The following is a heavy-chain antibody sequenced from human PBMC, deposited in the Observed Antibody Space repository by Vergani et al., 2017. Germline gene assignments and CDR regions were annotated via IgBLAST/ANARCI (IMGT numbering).Heavy chain of an antibody. CDR2: IKNTGDST. D-gene: IGHD5-24*01. CDR1: GFTFSSHA. CDR3: GRGSDNYN. J-gene: IGHJ4*02. Sequence: EVQLLQSEGAVVQPGGSLRLSCVASGFTFSSHAMSWVRQGHGQGLEWVSSIKNTGDSTHYADSVNGRFTISRDNSKNTLYLQMNSLGVEDTAVYYCGRGSDNYNWGQGTLVTVSS. V-gene: IGHV3-23*01.